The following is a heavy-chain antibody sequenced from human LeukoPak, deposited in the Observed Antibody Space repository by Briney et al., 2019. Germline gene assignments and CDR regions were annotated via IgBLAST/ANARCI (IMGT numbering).Heavy chain of an antibody. D-gene: IGHD3-9*01. J-gene: IGHJ4*02. CDR2: IIPIFGTA. CDR3: ARYGNYDILTGFQATYYFDY. Sequence: GASVNVSCKASGGTFSSYAISWVRQAPGQGLEWMGRIIPIFGTANYAQKFQGRVTITTDESTSTAYMELSSLRSEDTAVYYCARYGNYDILTGFQATYYFDYWGQGTLVTVSS. V-gene: IGHV1-69*05. CDR1: GGTFSSYA.